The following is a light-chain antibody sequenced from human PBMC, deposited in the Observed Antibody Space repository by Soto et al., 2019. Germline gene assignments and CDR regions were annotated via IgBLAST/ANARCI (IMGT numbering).Light chain of an antibody. J-gene: IGLJ2*01. CDR3: ATWDSSLRAGV. V-gene: IGLV1-51*01. CDR1: SSNIGSNY. CDR2: DNN. Sequence: QSVLTQPPSVSAAPGQRVTISCSGSSSNIGSNYVSWYQHFPGTAPKLLIYDNNKRPSGIPDRFSGLKSGTSATLGINGLQTGDEADYYCATWDSSLRAGVFGGGTKVTAL.